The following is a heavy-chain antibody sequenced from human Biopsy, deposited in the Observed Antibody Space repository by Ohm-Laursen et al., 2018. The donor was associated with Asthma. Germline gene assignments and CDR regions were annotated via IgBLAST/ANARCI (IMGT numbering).Heavy chain of an antibody. D-gene: IGHD6-19*01. CDR2: ISDGGHST. J-gene: IGHJ4*02. CDR1: GFSFFTYG. Sequence: LSLTCAASGFSFFTYGMSWVRRAPGKGLEWVAVISDGGHSTNYADSVRGRFTVSRDDSRDTLYLHLNSLTAEDTAVYFCARGGYCSGVTCFPFDRWGQGTRVSVSS. CDR3: ARGGYCSGVTCFPFDR. V-gene: IGHV3-23*01.